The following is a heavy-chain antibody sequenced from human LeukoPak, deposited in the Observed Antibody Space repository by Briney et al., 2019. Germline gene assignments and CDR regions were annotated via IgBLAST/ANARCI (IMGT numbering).Heavy chain of an antibody. Sequence: GGSLRLSCAASGFTFSSYWMHWVRQAPGKGLVWVSRINSDGSTTTYADSVKGRFTISRDNAKNTLYLQMSSLRAEDTAVYYCVRGVYCSGGSCYSNWFDPWGQGTLVSVSS. CDR2: INSDGSTT. J-gene: IGHJ5*02. D-gene: IGHD2-15*01. CDR1: GFTFSSYW. V-gene: IGHV3-74*01. CDR3: VRGVYCSGGSCYSNWFDP.